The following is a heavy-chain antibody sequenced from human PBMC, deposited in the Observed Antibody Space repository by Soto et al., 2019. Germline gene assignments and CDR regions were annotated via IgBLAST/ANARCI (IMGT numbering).Heavy chain of an antibody. CDR2: ISSTGSST. CDR3: VARYCSSTTCYQVDY. CDR1: GFTFTNYA. V-gene: IGHV3-64D*06. J-gene: IGHJ4*02. D-gene: IGHD2-2*01. Sequence: PGRSLRLSCSASGFTFTNYAIHWIRQSPGKGMEYVSAISSTGSSTYYADSVKGRFTISRDNSKNTVYLQMSSLRSEDSAVYYCVARYCSSTTCYQVDYWGQGTLVTVSS.